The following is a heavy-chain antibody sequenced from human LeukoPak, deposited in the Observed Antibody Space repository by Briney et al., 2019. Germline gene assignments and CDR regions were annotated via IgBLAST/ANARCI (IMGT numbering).Heavy chain of an antibody. CDR1: GGSISSYY. CDR2: IYTSGST. CDR3: ARDSHYYDSSGYYSLDV. Sequence: PSETLSLTCTVSGGSISSYYWSWIRQPAGKGLEWIGRIYTSGSTNYNPSLKSRVTISVDTSKNQFSLKLSSVTAADTAVYYCARDSHYYDSSGYYSLDVWGKGTTVTISS. V-gene: IGHV4-4*07. J-gene: IGHJ6*03. D-gene: IGHD3-22*01.